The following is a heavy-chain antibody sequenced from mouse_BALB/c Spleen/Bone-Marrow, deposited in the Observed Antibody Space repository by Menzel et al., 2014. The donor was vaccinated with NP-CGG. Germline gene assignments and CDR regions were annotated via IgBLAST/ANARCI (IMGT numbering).Heavy chain of an antibody. V-gene: IGHV2-9*02. CDR2: IWAGGST. Sequence: VQGVESGPGLVAPSQSLSITCTVSGFSLTSYGVNWVRQPPGKGLEWLGVIWAGGSTNYNLALMSRLSIRKDNSKSQVFLKMNRLQTDDTAMYYYARDPRTWTGAMYDWGQGTSVTVSS. J-gene: IGHJ4*01. CDR1: GFSLTSYG. CDR3: ARDPRTWTGAMYD.